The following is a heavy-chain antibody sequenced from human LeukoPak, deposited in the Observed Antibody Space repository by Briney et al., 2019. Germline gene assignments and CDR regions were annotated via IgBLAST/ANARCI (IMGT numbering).Heavy chain of an antibody. J-gene: IGHJ4*02. CDR1: GGSISSSGYY. Sequence: PSETLSLTCTVSGGSISSSGYYWGWIRQPPGKGLEWIGSLYYSGSTYYNPSLKSRITISVDTSKNQFSLKLSSVTAADTAVYYCARPMMAAYYFDYWGQGTLVTVSS. CDR3: ARPMMAAYYFDY. CDR2: LYYSGST. D-gene: IGHD5-24*01. V-gene: IGHV4-39*01.